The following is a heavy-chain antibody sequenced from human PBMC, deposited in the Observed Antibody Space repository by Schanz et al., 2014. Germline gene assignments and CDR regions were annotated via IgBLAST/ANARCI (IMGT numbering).Heavy chain of an antibody. CDR1: GFTFSSYG. CDR3: ARDLRNSRPSYYDH. Sequence: VQLVESGGGVVQPGRSLRLSCAASGFTFSSYGMHWVRQVPGKGLEWVANIIHDGSEKFYVDSVKGRFTISRDNAKNSLYLQMDALRAEDTAVYYCARDLRNSRPSYYDHWGQGTLVTVSA. J-gene: IGHJ4*02. D-gene: IGHD6-13*01. V-gene: IGHV3-7*01. CDR2: IIHDGSEK.